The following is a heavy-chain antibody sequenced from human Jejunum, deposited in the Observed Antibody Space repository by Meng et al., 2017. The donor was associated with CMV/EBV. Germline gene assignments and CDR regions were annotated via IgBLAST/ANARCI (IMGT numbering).Heavy chain of an antibody. D-gene: IGHD6-6*01. CDR1: FTFDAYA. CDR3: AKVDSSSYYYYYGMDV. Sequence: FTFDAYAIHWVRQAPGKGLEWVSGISSNSGSIGYADSVKGRFTISRDNAKNSLYLQMNSLRAEDTALYYCAKVDSSSYYYYYGMDVWGQGTTVTVSS. CDR2: ISSNSGSI. J-gene: IGHJ6*02. V-gene: IGHV3-9*01.